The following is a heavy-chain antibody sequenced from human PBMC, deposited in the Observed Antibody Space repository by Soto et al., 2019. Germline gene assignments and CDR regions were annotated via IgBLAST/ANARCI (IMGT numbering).Heavy chain of an antibody. V-gene: IGHV3-30-3*01. CDR1: GFTFSSYA. CDR3: ARGPIVVDLPYDYGLVDY. Sequence: PGGSLRLSCAASGFTFSSYAMHCVRQAPGKGLEWVAVISYDGSNKYYADSVKGRFTISRDNSKNTLYLQMNSLRAEDTAVYYCARGPIVVDLPYDYGLVDYWGQGTLVTVSS. CDR2: ISYDGSNK. J-gene: IGHJ4*02. D-gene: IGHD3-10*01.